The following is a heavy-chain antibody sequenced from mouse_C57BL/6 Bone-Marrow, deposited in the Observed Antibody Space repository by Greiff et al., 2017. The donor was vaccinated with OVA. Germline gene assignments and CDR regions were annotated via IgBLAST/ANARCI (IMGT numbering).Heavy chain of an antibody. Sequence: QVQLQQPGAELARPGASVKLSCKASGYTFTSYGISWVKQRTGQGLEWIGEIYPRSGNTYYNEKFKGKATLTADKSSSTAYMELRSLTSEDSAVYFCARLVRLGRRAMDYWGQGTSVTVSS. J-gene: IGHJ4*01. CDR2: IYPRSGNT. D-gene: IGHD4-1*01. CDR3: ARLVRLGRRAMDY. CDR1: GYTFTSYG. V-gene: IGHV1-81*01.